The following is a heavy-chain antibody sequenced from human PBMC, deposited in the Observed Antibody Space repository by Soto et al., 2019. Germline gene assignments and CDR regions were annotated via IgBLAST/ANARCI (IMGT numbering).Heavy chain of an antibody. Sequence: QVQLQQCGAGLLKPSETLSLTCAVYGRSFSNPYYYWIWIRQPPGKGLEWIGEVNHSGSTNYTPSLKSRVTISLDTSNNHFSLRLTSVTAADTAVYYCASLDTSGWFVEVWVQGTLVTVSS. J-gene: IGHJ4*02. CDR3: ASLDTSGWFVEV. CDR1: GRSFSNPYYY. V-gene: IGHV4-34*01. CDR2: VNHSGST. D-gene: IGHD6-19*01.